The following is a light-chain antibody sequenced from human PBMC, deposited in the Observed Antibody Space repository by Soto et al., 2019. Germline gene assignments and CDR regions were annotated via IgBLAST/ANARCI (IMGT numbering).Light chain of an antibody. Sequence: IGLTHSPATLSASAYDIATRSFRSSQSVSSYLAWYQQKPGQAPRLLIYDASNRATGTPARFSGSGSGTDFTLTISSLEPEDFAVYCCQQRSKWPWRFGQGTK. CDR3: QQRSKWPWR. CDR1: QSVSSY. J-gene: IGKJ1*01. V-gene: IGKV3-11*01. CDR2: DAS.